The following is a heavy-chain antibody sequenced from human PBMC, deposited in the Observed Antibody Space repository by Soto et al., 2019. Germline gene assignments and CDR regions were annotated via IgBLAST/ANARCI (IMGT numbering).Heavy chain of an antibody. CDR3: ARCTPDLLQSNFWSGCYLSYFDY. Sequence: QLQLQESGPALVKPSETLSLTCTVSGGSISSITYYWGWIRQSPEKGLEWIGYIHYGGSTYYNPSVGSRVTSSLDTSKNQFSLRLTSVNAADTGVYYCARCTPDLLQSNFWSGCYLSYFDYWGQGALVTVSA. V-gene: IGHV4-39*01. D-gene: IGHD3-3*01. CDR2: IHYGGST. J-gene: IGHJ4*02. CDR1: GGSISSITYY.